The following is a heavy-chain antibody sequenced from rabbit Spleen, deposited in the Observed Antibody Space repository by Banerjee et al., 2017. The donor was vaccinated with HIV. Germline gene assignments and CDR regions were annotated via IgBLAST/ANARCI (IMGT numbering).Heavy chain of an antibody. CDR3: ARDAAGREDFNL. D-gene: IGHD4-2*01. V-gene: IGHV1S45*01. J-gene: IGHJ4*01. Sequence: QEQLVESGGGLVQPGGSLKLPCKASGFSFSSSYWICWVRQAPGKGLEWIACIAGGGTYIYYASWAKGRFSISRTSSTTVTLQMTGLTAADTATYFCARDAAGREDFNLWGPGTLVTVS. CDR2: IAGGGTYI. CDR1: GFSFSSSYW.